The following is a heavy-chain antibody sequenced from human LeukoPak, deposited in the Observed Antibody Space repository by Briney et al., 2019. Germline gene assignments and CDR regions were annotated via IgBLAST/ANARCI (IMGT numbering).Heavy chain of an antibody. Sequence: GGSLRLSCAASGFTFSDYYMSWIRQAPGKGLEWVSYISSSGSTIYYADSVKGRFTISRDNAKNSLYLQMNSLRAEDTAVYYCATKKGSGSLTRFDYWGQGTLVTVSS. CDR1: GFTFSDYY. CDR3: ATKKGSGSLTRFDY. CDR2: ISSSGSTI. V-gene: IGHV3-11*04. D-gene: IGHD3-10*01. J-gene: IGHJ4*02.